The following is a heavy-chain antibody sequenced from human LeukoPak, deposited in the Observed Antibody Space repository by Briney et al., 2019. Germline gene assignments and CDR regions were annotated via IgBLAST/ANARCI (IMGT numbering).Heavy chain of an antibody. CDR1: GFTFSSYE. V-gene: IGHV3-48*03. CDR3: ARDMGYCSGGSCYGRRYFDY. Sequence: GGSLRLSCAASGFTFSSYEMNWVRQAPGKGLEWVSYIGGSGRTIHYADSVKGRFTVSRDNAKNSMYLQMNSLRAEDTAVYYCARDMGYCSGGSCYGRRYFDYWGQGTLVTVSS. D-gene: IGHD2-15*01. J-gene: IGHJ4*02. CDR2: IGGSGRTI.